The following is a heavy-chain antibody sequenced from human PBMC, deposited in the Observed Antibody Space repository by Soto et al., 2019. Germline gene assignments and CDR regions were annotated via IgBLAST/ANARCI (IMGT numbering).Heavy chain of an antibody. D-gene: IGHD6-19*01. V-gene: IGHV4-59*01. CDR2: IYSSGST. Sequence: PSETRSLTCTVSGGSISSYYCSWIRQPPGKGLEWIGYIYSSGSTNYNPSLKSRVTISVDTSKNQFSLKLSSVTAADTAVYYCARGSIAVAGIFAHWGQGTMVTVSS. CDR1: GGSISSYY. J-gene: IGHJ4*02. CDR3: ARGSIAVAGIFAH.